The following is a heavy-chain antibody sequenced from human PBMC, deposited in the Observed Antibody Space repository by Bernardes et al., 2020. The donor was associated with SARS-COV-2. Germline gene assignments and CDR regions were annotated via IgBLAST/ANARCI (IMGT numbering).Heavy chain of an antibody. Sequence: SLRLSCAASGFTFSSYAMSWVRQAPGKGLEWVSAISGSGGSTYYADSVKGRFTISRDNSKNTLYLQMNSLRAEDTAVYYCAKCPYSSSWYDYYYGMDVWGQGTTVTVSS. CDR2: ISGSGGST. CDR1: GFTFSSYA. D-gene: IGHD6-13*01. V-gene: IGHV3-23*01. CDR3: AKCPYSSSWYDYYYGMDV. J-gene: IGHJ6*02.